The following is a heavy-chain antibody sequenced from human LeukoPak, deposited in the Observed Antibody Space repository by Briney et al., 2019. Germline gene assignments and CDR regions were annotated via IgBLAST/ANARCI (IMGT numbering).Heavy chain of an antibody. J-gene: IGHJ4*02. CDR3: AKGYDGNSADPCY. V-gene: IGHV3-23*01. Sequence: GGSLRLSCAASGFTFNTYAMSWVRQAPGKGLEWVSGINNNGAGTYHADSVKGRFTMSRDNSKNTLYQQMSSLRAEDTAVYYCAKGYDGNSADPCYWGQGTLVTVSS. CDR1: GFTFNTYA. CDR2: INNNGAGT. D-gene: IGHD4-23*01.